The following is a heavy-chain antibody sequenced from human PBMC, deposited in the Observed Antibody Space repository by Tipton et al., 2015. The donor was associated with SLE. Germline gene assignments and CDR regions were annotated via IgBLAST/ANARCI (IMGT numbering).Heavy chain of an antibody. Sequence: TLSLTCTVSGGSISNFYWSWIRQPPGKGLDWIGYIYYSGYTNYNPSLKSRVTISLDTSKNQFSLKLSSVTAADTAVYYCAREGVHFWSGSSYYYYYYMDVWGKGTTVTVSS. CDR2: IYYSGYT. D-gene: IGHD3-3*02. CDR1: GGSISNFY. J-gene: IGHJ6*03. CDR3: AREGVHFWSGSSYYYYYYMDV. V-gene: IGHV4-59*12.